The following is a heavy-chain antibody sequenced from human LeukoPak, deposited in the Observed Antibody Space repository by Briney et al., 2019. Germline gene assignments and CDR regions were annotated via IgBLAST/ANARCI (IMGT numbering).Heavy chain of an antibody. J-gene: IGHJ4*02. Sequence: PGGSLRLSCAASGFTFSSYSMNWVRQAPGKGLEWVSAISGSGGSTYYADSVKGRFTISRDNSKNTLYLQMNSLRAEDTAVYYCAKDGGMETYYYDSSGYPDWGQGTLVTVSS. CDR1: GFTFSSYS. CDR2: ISGSGGST. D-gene: IGHD3-22*01. CDR3: AKDGGMETYYYDSSGYPD. V-gene: IGHV3-23*01.